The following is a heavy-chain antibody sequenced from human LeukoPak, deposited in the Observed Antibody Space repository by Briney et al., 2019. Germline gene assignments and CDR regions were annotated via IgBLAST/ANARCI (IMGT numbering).Heavy chain of an antibody. J-gene: IGHJ4*02. Sequence: GGSLRLSCAASGFTFSSYAMHWVRQAPGKGLEWVAVISYDGSNKYYADSVKGRFTISRDDFKSTLYLHMNSLRPDDTAVYYCADQRYGPPGYWGQGTLVTVSS. D-gene: IGHD2-2*01. CDR1: GFTFSSYA. V-gene: IGHV3-30-3*01. CDR2: ISYDGSNK. CDR3: ADQRYGPPGY.